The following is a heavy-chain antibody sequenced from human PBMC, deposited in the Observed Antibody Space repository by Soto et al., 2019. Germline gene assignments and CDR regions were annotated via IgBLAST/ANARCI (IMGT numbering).Heavy chain of an antibody. CDR2: IIPIFGTA. J-gene: IGHJ6*02. CDR1: GGTFGSYA. D-gene: IGHD2-2*02. V-gene: IGHV1-69*13. Sequence: SVKVSCKASGGTFGSYAISWVRQAPGQGLEWMGGIIPIFGTANYAQKFQGRVTITADESTSTAYMELSSLRSEDTAVYYCARNIVVVPAAIQHYYYGMDVWGQGTTVTVSS. CDR3: ARNIVVVPAAIQHYYYGMDV.